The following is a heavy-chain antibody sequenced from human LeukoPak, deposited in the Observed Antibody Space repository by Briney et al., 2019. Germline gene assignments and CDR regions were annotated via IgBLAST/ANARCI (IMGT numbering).Heavy chain of an antibody. J-gene: IGHJ4*02. CDR1: GFTFSSYW. D-gene: IGHD1-14*01. Sequence: GGPLRLSCAASGFTFSSYWMSWVRQAPGKGLEWVAKIKQDGSEKYYVDSVKGRFTISRDNAKNSLYLQMNSLRAEETAVYYCAREPQGGHFDYGSQRTLVTVSS. V-gene: IGHV3-7*01. CDR3: AREPQGGHFDY. CDR2: IKQDGSEK.